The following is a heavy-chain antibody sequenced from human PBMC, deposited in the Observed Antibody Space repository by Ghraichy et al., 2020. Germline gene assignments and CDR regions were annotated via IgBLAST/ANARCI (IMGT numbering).Heavy chain of an antibody. V-gene: IGHV4-59*03. J-gene: IGHJ6*02. Sequence: SETLSLTYTVSDPSSTNYYWSWIRQPPGKGLEWIGYIYQSGHTNYNPSLQTRVTISLDTSKTQFSLTLTSVTAADTAVYYCATGTSHSSDFYYFGMDVWGQGTTVTVSS. D-gene: IGHD1-14*01. CDR1: DPSSTNYY. CDR2: IYQSGHT. CDR3: ATGTSHSSDFYYFGMDV.